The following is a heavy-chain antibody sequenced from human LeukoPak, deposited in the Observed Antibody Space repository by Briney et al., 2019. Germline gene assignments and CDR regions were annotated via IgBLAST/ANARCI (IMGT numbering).Heavy chain of an antibody. V-gene: IGHV3-9*01. Sequence: PGRSLRLSCAASGFTFDAYAMHWVRQAPGKGLEWVSGISWNSGSIGYADSVKGRFTISRDNAKNSLYLQMNSLRAEDTALYYCAKDTLAAAGRYYYYGMDVWGQGTTVTVSS. CDR2: ISWNSGSI. CDR3: AKDTLAAAGRYYYYGMDV. J-gene: IGHJ6*02. D-gene: IGHD6-13*01. CDR1: GFTFDAYA.